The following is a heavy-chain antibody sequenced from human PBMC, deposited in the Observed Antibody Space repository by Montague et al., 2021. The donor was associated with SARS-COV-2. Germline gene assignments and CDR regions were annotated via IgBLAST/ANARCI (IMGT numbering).Heavy chain of an antibody. Sequence: SETLSLTCNVSGDSISSANYQWAWFRQPPGKGLQWVGSISHSGSACYNPSLKSRLTISVDMSKRLFSLDVESVAVADTAFYYCARRVGDFWTGVYVDSWGQGTLVTVSS. D-gene: IGHD3-3*01. CDR2: ISHSGSA. J-gene: IGHJ4*02. CDR1: GDSISSANYQ. V-gene: IGHV4-39*01. CDR3: ARRVGDFWTGVYVDS.